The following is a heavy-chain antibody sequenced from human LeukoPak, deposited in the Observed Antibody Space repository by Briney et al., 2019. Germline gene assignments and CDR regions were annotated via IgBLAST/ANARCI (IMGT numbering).Heavy chain of an antibody. Sequence: ASVKVSCKASGYTFTSYGISWVRQAPGQGLEWMGWISAYNGNTNYAQKLQGRVTMTTDTSTSTAYMELRSLRSDDTAVYYCARAEGYSSSWYYSYYYYGMDVWGQGTTVTVSS. CDR1: GYTFTSYG. J-gene: IGHJ6*02. V-gene: IGHV1-18*01. CDR3: ARAEGYSSSWYYSYYYYGMDV. CDR2: ISAYNGNT. D-gene: IGHD6-13*01.